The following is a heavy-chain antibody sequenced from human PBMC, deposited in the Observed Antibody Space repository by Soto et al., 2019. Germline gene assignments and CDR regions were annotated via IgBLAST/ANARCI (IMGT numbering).Heavy chain of an antibody. D-gene: IGHD6-19*01. CDR1: GFTVNSNY. CDR2: IYSGGST. V-gene: IGHV3-53*01. CDR3: ARPPGAVSGHYFDY. Sequence: GGSLRLPCAASGFTVNSNYMSWVRQAPGKGLEWVSVIYSGGSTYYAESVKGRFTISRDNSKNTLYLQMNSLRAEDTDVYYCARPPGAVSGHYFDYWGQGTLVTVSS. J-gene: IGHJ4*02.